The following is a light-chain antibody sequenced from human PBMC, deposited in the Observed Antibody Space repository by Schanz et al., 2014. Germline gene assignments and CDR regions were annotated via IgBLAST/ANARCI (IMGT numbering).Light chain of an antibody. CDR2: DVS. J-gene: IGLJ2*01. V-gene: IGLV2-14*01. CDR1: SSDVGGTNY. Sequence: QSALTQPASVSGSPGQSITLSCTGTSSDVGGTNYVSWYQQHPGKVPKLMIYDVSNRPSGVSNRFSGSKSGNTASLTISGLQAEDEADYYCSSYTSSSTLVVFGGGTKLTVL. CDR3: SSYTSSSTLVV.